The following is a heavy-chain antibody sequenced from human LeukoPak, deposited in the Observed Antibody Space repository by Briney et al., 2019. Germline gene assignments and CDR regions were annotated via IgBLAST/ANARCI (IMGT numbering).Heavy chain of an antibody. J-gene: IGHJ2*01. V-gene: IGHV4-59*08. CDR2: LYYTGST. CDR3: ARRSESNWGPRRNWYFDL. CDR1: GGSIRSYS. D-gene: IGHD7-27*01. Sequence: SETLSLTCTVSGGSIRSYSWSWIRQPPGKGLEWIGYLYYTGSTNYHPSLKSRVTISVDTSKNQLSLRLSSVTAADTALYYCARRSESNWGPRRNWYFDLWGRGTLVTVSS.